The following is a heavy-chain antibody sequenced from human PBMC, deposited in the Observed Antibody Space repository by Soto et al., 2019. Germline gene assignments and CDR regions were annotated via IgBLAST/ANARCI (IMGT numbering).Heavy chain of an antibody. CDR1: GYSFTSYW. CDR3: ARLTYDSSGYYQPTCDY. Sequence: GESLKISCKGSGYSFTSYWIGWVRQMPGKGLEWMGIIYPGGSDTRYSSSFQGQVTISVDKSMSTAYLQWSGLKASDTAMYYCARLTYDSSGYYQPTCDYWGQGXQVTVHS. V-gene: IGHV5-51*01. D-gene: IGHD3-22*01. J-gene: IGHJ4*02. CDR2: IYPGGSDT.